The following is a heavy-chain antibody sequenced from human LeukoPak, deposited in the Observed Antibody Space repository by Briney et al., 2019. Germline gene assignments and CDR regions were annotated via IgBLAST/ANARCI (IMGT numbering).Heavy chain of an antibody. CDR1: GYNFTTFW. CDR2: IYPGDSDT. V-gene: IGHV5-51*01. Sequence: GGSLKISCKASGYNFTTFWIGWVRQMPGKSLESMGIIYPGDSDTRYSPSFQGQVTISADKSISTAYLQWSSLRASDTAMYYCARHGVAGPYDAFDIWGQGTRVTVSS. D-gene: IGHD3-3*01. CDR3: ARHGVAGPYDAFDI. J-gene: IGHJ3*02.